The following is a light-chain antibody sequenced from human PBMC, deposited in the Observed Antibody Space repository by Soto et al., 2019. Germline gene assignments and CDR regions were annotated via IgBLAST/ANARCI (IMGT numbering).Light chain of an antibody. V-gene: IGLV2-11*01. CDR3: SSYTNINTRACV. CDR1: GSDVGDSSH. Sequence: QSALTQPRSVSGSPGQSVTISCTATGSDVGDSSHVSWYQLHPGKAPKLMIYEVNNRPSGVPDRFSGSKSGNTASLTISGLQAKDEAEYYCSSYTNINTRACVFGTGTKLTVL. J-gene: IGLJ1*01. CDR2: EVN.